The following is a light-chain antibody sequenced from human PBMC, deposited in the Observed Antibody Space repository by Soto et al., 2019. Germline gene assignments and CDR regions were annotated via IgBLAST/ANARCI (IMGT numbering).Light chain of an antibody. V-gene: IGKV1-39*01. Sequence: DIQMTQSPSSLSASVGDRVTITCRASQSISSYLNWYQQKPGKAPKLLISAASSLQSGVPSRFSCSGSGTDFTLTISSLQPEDFATYYCQQSYSTPRTFGQGTKVEIK. CDR3: QQSYSTPRT. J-gene: IGKJ1*01. CDR1: QSISSY. CDR2: AAS.